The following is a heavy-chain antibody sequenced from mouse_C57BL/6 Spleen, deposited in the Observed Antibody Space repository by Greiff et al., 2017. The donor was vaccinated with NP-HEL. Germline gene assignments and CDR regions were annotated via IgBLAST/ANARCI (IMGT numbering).Heavy chain of an antibody. Sequence: VQLQQSGPELVKPGASVKISCKASGYTFTDYYMNWVKQSHGKSLEWIGDINPNNGGTSYNQKFKGKATLTVDKSSSTAYMELRSLTSEDSAVYYCARSTVAHYFDYWGQGTTLTVSS. CDR1: GYTFTDYY. V-gene: IGHV1-26*01. D-gene: IGHD1-1*01. CDR3: ARSTVAHYFDY. CDR2: INPNNGGT. J-gene: IGHJ2*01.